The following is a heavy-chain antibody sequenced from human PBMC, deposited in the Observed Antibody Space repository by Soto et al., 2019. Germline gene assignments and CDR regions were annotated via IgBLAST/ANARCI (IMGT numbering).Heavy chain of an antibody. D-gene: IGHD4-17*01. V-gene: IGHV3-30*18. Sequence: QVRLVESGGGAVQPGRSLRLSCAASGFTFDSHGMHWVRQAPGKGLEWVAVISSDGNNKYYADSVKGRFTISRDNFNNILYLQMSSLRAEDTAVYYCAKDLLPNTVTTCGSWGQGTLVTVSS. CDR3: AKDLLPNTVTTCGS. CDR1: GFTFDSHG. J-gene: IGHJ5*02. CDR2: ISSDGNNK.